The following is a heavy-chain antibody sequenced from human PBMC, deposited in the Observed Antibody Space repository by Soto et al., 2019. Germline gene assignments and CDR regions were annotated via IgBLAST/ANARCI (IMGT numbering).Heavy chain of an antibody. J-gene: IGHJ5*02. CDR1: GYTFTSYY. V-gene: IGHV1-46*01. CDR2: INPSGGST. CDR3: ARGDSSSWYGDLFDP. Sequence: QVQLVQSGAEVKKPGASVKVSCKASGYTFTSYYMHWVRQTPGQGLEWMGIINPSGGSTSYAQKFQGRVTMTRDTSTSTVYMELSSLRSGDTAVYYCARGDSSSWYGDLFDPWGQGTLVTVSS. D-gene: IGHD6-13*01.